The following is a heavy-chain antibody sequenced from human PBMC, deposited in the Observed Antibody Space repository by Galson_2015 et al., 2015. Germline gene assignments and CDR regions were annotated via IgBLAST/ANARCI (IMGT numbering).Heavy chain of an antibody. D-gene: IGHD3-3*01. J-gene: IGHJ4*02. CDR1: GYTFTSYD. CDR3: ARGLVEYDFWSGYYTGIGYFDY. Sequence: SVKVSCKASGYTFTSYDINWVRQATGQGLEWMGWMNPNSGNTGYAQKFQGRVTMTRNTSISTAYMELSSLRSEDTAVYYCARGLVEYDFWSGYYTGIGYFDYWGQGTLVTVSS. V-gene: IGHV1-8*01. CDR2: MNPNSGNT.